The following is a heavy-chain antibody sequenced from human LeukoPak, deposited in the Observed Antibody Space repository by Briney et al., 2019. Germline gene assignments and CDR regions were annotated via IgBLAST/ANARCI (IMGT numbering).Heavy chain of an antibody. V-gene: IGHV1-2*02. Sequence: GASVKVSCKASGYTFTGYYMHWVRQAPGQGLEWMGWINPNSGGTNYAQKFQGRVTMTRDTSISTAYMELSRLRSDDTAVYYCARDGCSSTSCYGDDTSGFDYWGQGTLVTVSS. CDR1: GYTFTGYY. CDR2: INPNSGGT. D-gene: IGHD2-2*01. J-gene: IGHJ4*02. CDR3: ARDGCSSTSCYGDDTSGFDY.